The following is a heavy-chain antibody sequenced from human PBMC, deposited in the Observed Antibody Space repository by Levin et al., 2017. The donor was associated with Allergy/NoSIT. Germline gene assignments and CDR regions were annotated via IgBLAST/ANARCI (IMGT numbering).Heavy chain of an antibody. J-gene: IGHJ4*02. V-gene: IGHV3-30-3*01. Sequence: LSLTCAASGFTFSSYAMHWVRQAPGKGLEWVAVISYDGSNKYYADSVKGRFTISRDYSKNTLYLQMNSLRAEDTAVYYCARDDCSGGSCYLDYWGQGTLVTVSS. D-gene: IGHD2-15*01. CDR2: ISYDGSNK. CDR1: GFTFSSYA. CDR3: ARDDCSGGSCYLDY.